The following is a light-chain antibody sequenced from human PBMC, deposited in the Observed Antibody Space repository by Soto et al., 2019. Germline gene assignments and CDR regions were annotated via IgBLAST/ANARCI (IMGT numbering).Light chain of an antibody. CDR3: QQRNSWPT. Sequence: EVVMTQSPATLSVSPGDTATLSCRASQSINNNLAWYQKKPGQGPRLLIYGASTRATGVPARFSGSGSGTDFTLTIDSLEPEDFAVYYCQQRNSWPTFGPGTKVDIK. V-gene: IGKV3-11*01. CDR2: GAS. CDR1: QSINNN. J-gene: IGKJ3*01.